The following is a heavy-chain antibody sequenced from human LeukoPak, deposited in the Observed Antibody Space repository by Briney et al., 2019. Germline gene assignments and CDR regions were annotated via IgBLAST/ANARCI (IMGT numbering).Heavy chain of an antibody. J-gene: IGHJ4*02. D-gene: IGHD3-9*01. Sequence: GGSLRLSCAASGFTFSSYSMNWVRQAPGKGLGWVSYISSSSSTIYYADSVKGRFTISRDNAKNSLYLQMNSLRDEDTAVYYCARDRLRYFDFHLYFDYWGQGTLVTVSS. CDR3: ARDRLRYFDFHLYFDY. CDR1: GFTFSSYS. CDR2: ISSSSSTI. V-gene: IGHV3-48*02.